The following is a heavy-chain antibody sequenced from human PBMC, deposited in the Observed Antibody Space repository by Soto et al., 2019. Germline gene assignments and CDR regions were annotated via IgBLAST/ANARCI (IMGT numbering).Heavy chain of an antibody. D-gene: IGHD5-12*01. CDR3: ARADSGYAHGYYYYGMDV. J-gene: IGHJ6*02. V-gene: IGHV3-48*01. CDR2: ISSSSSTI. CDR1: GFTFSSYS. Sequence: EVQLVESGGGLVQPGGSLRLSCAASGFTFSSYSMNWVRQAPGKGLEWVSYISSSSSTIYYADSVKGRFTISRDNAKNELCLKMNSLRAEDTAVYYCARADSGYAHGYYYYGMDVWGQGTTVTVSS.